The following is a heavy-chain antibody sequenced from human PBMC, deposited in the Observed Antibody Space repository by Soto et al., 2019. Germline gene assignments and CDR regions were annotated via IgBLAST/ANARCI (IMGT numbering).Heavy chain of an antibody. CDR1: GGTFSSYA. J-gene: IGHJ4*02. CDR2: IIPIFGTA. V-gene: IGHV1-69*13. D-gene: IGHD6-19*01. CDR3: ARDGRGRDSIGWYGPQDY. Sequence: SVKVSCKASGGTFSSYAISWVRQAPGQGLEWMGGIIPIFGTANYAQKFQGRVTITADESTSTAYMELSSLRSEDTAVYYCARDGRGRDSIGWYGPQDYWGQGTLVTVSS.